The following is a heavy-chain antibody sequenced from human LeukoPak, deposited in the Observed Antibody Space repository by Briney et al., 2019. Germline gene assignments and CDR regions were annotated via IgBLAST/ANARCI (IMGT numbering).Heavy chain of an antibody. V-gene: IGHV3-23*01. CDR3: AIGWGLDY. CDR1: GFTFSSYA. D-gene: IGHD3-16*01. CDR2: ISGSGGSP. J-gene: IGHJ4*02. Sequence: GGSLRLSCAASGFTFSSYAMNWVRQAPGKGLEWVSTISGSGGSPYYADSVKGRFTISRDNSKNTLYLQMNSLRAEDTAVYYCAIGWGLDYWGQGTLVTVSS.